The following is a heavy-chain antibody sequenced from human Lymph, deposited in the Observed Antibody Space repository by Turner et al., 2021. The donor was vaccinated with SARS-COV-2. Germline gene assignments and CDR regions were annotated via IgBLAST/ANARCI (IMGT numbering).Heavy chain of an antibody. CDR1: GGSFNGYY. V-gene: IGHV4-34*01. CDR3: ARLNPPEVGGGDWFDP. Sequence: QVQLQQWGAELLTPSETLSLTCAVYGGSFNGYYWSWIRQPPGKGLELIGEINHSGSTNYNPSLRSRITISVDTSKNQFSLKLSSVTAADTAVYYCARLNPPEVGGGDWFDPWCQGTLVTVSS. J-gene: IGHJ5*02. CDR2: INHSGST. D-gene: IGHD2-21*01.